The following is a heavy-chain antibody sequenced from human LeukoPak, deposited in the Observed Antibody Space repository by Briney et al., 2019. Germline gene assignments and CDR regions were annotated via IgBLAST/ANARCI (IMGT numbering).Heavy chain of an antibody. CDR3: AEGGEPY. Sequence: GGSLRLSCEASGFXFSIYSINWVRQAPGKGLEWVSYISSGSSTIYYADSVKGRFTISRDNAKNSLYLQMNSLRDEDTAVYYCAEGGEPYWGQGTLVTVSS. J-gene: IGHJ4*02. CDR2: ISSGSSTI. D-gene: IGHD1-14*01. V-gene: IGHV3-48*02. CDR1: GFXFSIYS.